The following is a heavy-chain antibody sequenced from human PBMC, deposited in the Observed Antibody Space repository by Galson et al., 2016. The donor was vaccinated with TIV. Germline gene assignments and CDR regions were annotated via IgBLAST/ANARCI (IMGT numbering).Heavy chain of an antibody. D-gene: IGHD2-21*02. CDR3: ARVRDSYYFDS. CDR1: GFTFSDYY. J-gene: IGHJ4*02. Sequence: SLRLSCAASGFTFSDYYMNWVRQAPGKGLEWVSSISGSGLSTYYAASVKGRFTTSRDKSKNTLYLQMRSLRAEDTALYYCARVRDSYYFDSWGQGTLVTVSS. CDR2: ISGSGLST. V-gene: IGHV3-23*01.